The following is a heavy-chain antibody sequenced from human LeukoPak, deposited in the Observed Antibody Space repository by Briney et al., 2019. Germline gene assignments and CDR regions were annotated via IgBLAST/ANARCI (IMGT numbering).Heavy chain of an antibody. Sequence: ASVKVSCKASGYTFTGYYMHWVRQAPEQGLEWMGWINLNSGGTNYAQKFQGRVTMTRDTSISTAYMELSRLRSDDTAVYYCAREGKHIAAAGKTYNWFDPWGQGTLVTVSS. CDR1: GYTFTGYY. D-gene: IGHD6-13*01. J-gene: IGHJ5*02. CDR3: AREGKHIAAAGKTYNWFDP. CDR2: INLNSGGT. V-gene: IGHV1-2*02.